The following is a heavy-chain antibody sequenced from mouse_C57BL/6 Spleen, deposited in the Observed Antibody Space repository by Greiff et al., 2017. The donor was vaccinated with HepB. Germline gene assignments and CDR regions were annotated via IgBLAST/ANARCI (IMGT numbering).Heavy chain of an antibody. CDR3: ARQITTHYFDY. V-gene: IGHV5-6*01. Sequence: EVQVVESGGDLVKPGGSLKLSCAASGFTFSSYGMSWVRQTPDKRLEWVATISSGGSYTYYPDSVKGRFTISRDNAKNTLYLQMSSLKSEDTAMYYCARQITTHYFDYWGQGTTLTVSS. CDR1: GFTFSSYG. J-gene: IGHJ2*01. CDR2: ISSGGSYT. D-gene: IGHD1-1*01.